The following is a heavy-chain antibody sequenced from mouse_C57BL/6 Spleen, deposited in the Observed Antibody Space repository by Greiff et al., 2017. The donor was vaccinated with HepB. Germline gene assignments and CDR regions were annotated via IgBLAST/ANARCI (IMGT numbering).Heavy chain of an antibody. CDR1: GYTFTSYW. V-gene: IGHV1-69*01. D-gene: IGHD4-1*01. CDR2: IDPSDSYT. Sequence: QVQLQQPGAELVMPGASVKLSCKASGYTFTSYWMHWVKQRPGQGLEWIGEIDPSDSYTNYNQKFKGKSTLTVDKSSSTAYMQLSSLTSEDSAVYYCASLGRGYAMDYWGQGTSVTVSS. CDR3: ASLGRGYAMDY. J-gene: IGHJ4*01.